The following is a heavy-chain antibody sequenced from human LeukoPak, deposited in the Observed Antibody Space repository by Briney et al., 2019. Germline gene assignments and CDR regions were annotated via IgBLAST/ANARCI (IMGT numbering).Heavy chain of an antibody. J-gene: IGHJ4*02. V-gene: IGHV3-23*01. CDR1: GFTFSSYA. CDR2: ISGSDGST. CDR3: AKAFPSSSGWYFFDW. Sequence: PGGSLRLSCAASGFTFSSYAMNWVRQAPGKGLEWVSSISGSDGSTFYANSVKGRFTISRDNSQNTLFLQMDSLRAEDTAVYYCAKAFPSSSGWYFFDWWGQGTLVTVSS. D-gene: IGHD6-19*01.